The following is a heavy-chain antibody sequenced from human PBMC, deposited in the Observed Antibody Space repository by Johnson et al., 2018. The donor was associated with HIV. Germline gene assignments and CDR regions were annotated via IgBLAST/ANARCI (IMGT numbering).Heavy chain of an antibody. Sequence: QVQLVESGGGVVQPWRSLRLSCAASGFTGESQGQIGEHTSELQSHSYLVCRLQLEKKKYYADSVKGRFTISRDNSKNTLYLQMNSLRAENTAVYYWAKLRWAWGSAFDV. CDR1: GFTGESQG. D-gene: IGHD3-16*01. CDR3: AKLRWAWGSAFDV. J-gene: IGHJ3*01. CDR2: RLQLEKKK. V-gene: IGHV3-30*02.